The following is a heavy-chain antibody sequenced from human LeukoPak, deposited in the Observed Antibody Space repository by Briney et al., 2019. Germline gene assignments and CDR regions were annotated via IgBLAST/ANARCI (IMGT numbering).Heavy chain of an antibody. CDR2: IIPIFGTA. Sequence: GASVKVSCKASGGTFSSYAISWVRQAPGQGFEWMGGIIPIFGTANYAQKFQGRVTITADESTSTAYMELSSLRSEDTAVYYCARDLRLSDSPYYFDYWGQGTLVTVSS. CDR3: ARDLRLSDSPYYFDY. D-gene: IGHD2-21*02. CDR1: GGTFSSYA. J-gene: IGHJ4*02. V-gene: IGHV1-69*13.